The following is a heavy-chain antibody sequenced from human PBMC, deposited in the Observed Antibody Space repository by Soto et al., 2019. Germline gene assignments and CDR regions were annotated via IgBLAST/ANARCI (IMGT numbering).Heavy chain of an antibody. V-gene: IGHV1-18*01. D-gene: IGHD3-9*01. CDR2: ISAYNGNT. Sequence: GASVKVSCKASGYTFTSYGISRVRQAPGQGLEWMGWISAYNGNTNYAQKLQGRVTMTTDTSTSTAYMELRSLRSDDTAVYYCASNYDILTGPRRYYYYYGMDVWGQGTTVTVS. CDR3: ASNYDILTGPRRYYYYYGMDV. J-gene: IGHJ6*02. CDR1: GYTFTSYG.